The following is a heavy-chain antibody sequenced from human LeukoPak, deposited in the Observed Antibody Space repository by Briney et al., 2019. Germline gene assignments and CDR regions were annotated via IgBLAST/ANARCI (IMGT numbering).Heavy chain of an antibody. Sequence: GASVKVSCKASGYTFTGYYMHWVRQAPGQGLEWMGWINPNSGDTNYAQKFQGRVTMTRDTTISTAYLELSRLTSDDTAVYYCASYPRYVSTPPFDYWGQGTLVTVSS. V-gene: IGHV1-2*02. J-gene: IGHJ4*02. CDR1: GYTFTGYY. CDR3: ASYPRYVSTPPFDY. CDR2: INPNSGDT. D-gene: IGHD2-15*01.